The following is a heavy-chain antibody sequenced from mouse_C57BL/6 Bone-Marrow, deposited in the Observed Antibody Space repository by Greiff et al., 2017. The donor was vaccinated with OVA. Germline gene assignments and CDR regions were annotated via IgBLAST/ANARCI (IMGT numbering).Heavy chain of an antibody. Sequence: VQLKQSGPVLVKPGASVKMSCKASGYTFTDYYMNWVKQSHGKSLEWIGVINPYNGGTSYNQKFKGKATLTVDKSSSTAYMELNSLTSEDSAVYYCARDYYGSRGYWGQGTTLTVSS. CDR2: INPYNGGT. D-gene: IGHD1-1*01. J-gene: IGHJ2*01. V-gene: IGHV1-19*01. CDR1: GYTFTDYY. CDR3: ARDYYGSRGY.